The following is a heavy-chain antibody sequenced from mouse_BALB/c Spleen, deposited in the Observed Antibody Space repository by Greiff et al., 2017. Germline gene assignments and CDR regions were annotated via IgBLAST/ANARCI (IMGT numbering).Heavy chain of an antibody. CDR1: GFTFSSFG. CDR2: IGSGSSTI. D-gene: IGHD1-2*01. Sequence: EVKLVESGGGLVQPGGSRKLSCAASGFTFSSFGMHWVRQAPEKGLEWVAYIGSGSSTIYYADTVKGRFTISRDNPKNTLFLQMTSLRSEDTAMYYCAREDYYGSKYFDYWGQGTTLTVSS. V-gene: IGHV5-17*02. J-gene: IGHJ2*01. CDR3: AREDYYGSKYFDY.